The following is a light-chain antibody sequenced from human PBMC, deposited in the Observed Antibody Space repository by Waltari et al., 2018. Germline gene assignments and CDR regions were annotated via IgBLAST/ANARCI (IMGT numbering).Light chain of an antibody. CDR2: AAS. J-gene: IGKJ2*01. CDR1: QSASTNY. V-gene: IGKV3-20*01. CDR3: LQYHSYSK. Sequence: IVLTQSPGTLSLSPGERATLSCRASQSASTNYLAWYQQKPGQAPRLLIYAASRRATGISDRFSGSGSGTDFTLTISSLQPDDSATYYCLQYHSYSKFGQGTKLEIK.